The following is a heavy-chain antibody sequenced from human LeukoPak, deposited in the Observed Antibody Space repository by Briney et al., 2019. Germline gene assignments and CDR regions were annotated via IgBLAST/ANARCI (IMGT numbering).Heavy chain of an antibody. CDR1: GGSLSSYY. D-gene: IGHD5-12*01. Sequence: SETLSLTCTLSGGSLSSYYWSYIRQPPGEALEWIGYIYYSGSTNYNPSLKSRVTISVDTSKNQFSLKLSSVTAADTAVYYCARGSRYGGYADYWGQGTLVTVSS. V-gene: IGHV4-59*12. CDR2: IYYSGST. J-gene: IGHJ4*02. CDR3: ARGSRYGGYADY.